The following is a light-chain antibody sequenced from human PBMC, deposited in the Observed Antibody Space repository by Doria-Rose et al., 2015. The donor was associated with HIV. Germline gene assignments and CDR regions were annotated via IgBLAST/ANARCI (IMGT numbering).Light chain of an antibody. J-gene: IGKJ3*01. CDR3: QQYHDWPPVT. CDR2: GAS. V-gene: IGKV3-15*01. CDR1: QSISNN. Sequence: EILMTQPPATLSVHPCDRVTLSCRASQSISNNLAWYQQIPGQAPRLLISGASTRATGIPARFSGSGSGTDFTLTISSLQSEDFAAYYCQQYHDWPPVTFGHGIKGAIK.